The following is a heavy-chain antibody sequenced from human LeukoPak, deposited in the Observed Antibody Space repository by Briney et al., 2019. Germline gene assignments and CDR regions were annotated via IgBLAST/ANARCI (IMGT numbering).Heavy chain of an antibody. Sequence: ASVKVSRKASGYTFTSYGISWVRQAPGQGLEWMGWISAYNGNTNYAQKLQGRVTMTTDTSTSTAYMELRSLRSDDTAVYYCARDLISGIEYYDILTGYSPTAYFDYWGQGTLVTVSS. D-gene: IGHD3-9*01. J-gene: IGHJ4*02. V-gene: IGHV1-18*01. CDR1: GYTFTSYG. CDR2: ISAYNGNT. CDR3: ARDLISGIEYYDILTGYSPTAYFDY.